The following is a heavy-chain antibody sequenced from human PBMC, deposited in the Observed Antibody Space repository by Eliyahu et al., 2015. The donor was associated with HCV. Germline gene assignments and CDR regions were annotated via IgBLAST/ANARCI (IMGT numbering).Heavy chain of an antibody. CDR2: ISTSSSTI. CDR1: GFSFSTYS. V-gene: IGHV3-48*01. D-gene: IGHD3-10*01. Sequence: EAQLVESGGGLVQPGGSLSLSCTTSGFSFSTYSMNWVRQAPGKGLEGISYISTSSSTIYYSDSVKGRFTVSRDNAKRSVFLQMNSLRAEDTAIYYCATKLPMVAFNYWGQGTLVTVSS. J-gene: IGHJ4*02. CDR3: ATKLPMVAFNY.